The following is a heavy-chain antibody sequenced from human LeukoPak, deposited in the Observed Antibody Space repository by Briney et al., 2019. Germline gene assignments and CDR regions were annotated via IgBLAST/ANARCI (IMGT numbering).Heavy chain of an antibody. V-gene: IGHV4-30-2*01. Sequence: SQTLSLTCTVSGYAIISGGFSWNWIRQPPGKGLEWIGCIYDRGPAHYNPSLKSRFTISVDRPKNQFFLNVTSLTAADTAVYYCARSRQASGLFSSWGQGTLVTVSS. CDR1: GYAIISGGFS. CDR2: IYDRGPA. D-gene: IGHD3-10*01. J-gene: IGHJ5*02. CDR3: ARSRQASGLFSS.